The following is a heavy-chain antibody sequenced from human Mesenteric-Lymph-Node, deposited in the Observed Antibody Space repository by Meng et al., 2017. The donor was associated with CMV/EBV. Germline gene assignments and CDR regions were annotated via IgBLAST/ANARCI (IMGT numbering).Heavy chain of an antibody. J-gene: IGHJ6*02. CDR1: GFTFSSYE. V-gene: IGHV3-48*03. CDR2: ISSSSSTI. CDR3: AREGGDIVLMVYATGYYYYGMDV. Sequence: GESLKISCAASGFTFSSYEMSWVRQAPGKGLEWVSYISSSSSTIYYADSVKGRFTISRDNAKNSLYLQMNSLRAEDTAVYYCAREGGDIVLMVYATGYYYYGMDVWGQGTTVTVSS. D-gene: IGHD2-8*01.